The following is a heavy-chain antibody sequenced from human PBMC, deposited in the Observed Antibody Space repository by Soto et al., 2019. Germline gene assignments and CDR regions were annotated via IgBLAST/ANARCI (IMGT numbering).Heavy chain of an antibody. D-gene: IGHD3-22*01. V-gene: IGHV3-9*01. Sequence: EVQLVESGGGLVQPGRSLRLSCAASGFSFQNYAMHWVRQAPGKGLEWVSGISWNRGTLGYADSVRGRFTISRDNAKNSLYLQMNRLRAEDTAVYYCARRSSGYPDYFDYWGQGTLVTVSS. J-gene: IGHJ4*02. CDR1: GFSFQNYA. CDR3: ARRSSGYPDYFDY. CDR2: ISWNRGTL.